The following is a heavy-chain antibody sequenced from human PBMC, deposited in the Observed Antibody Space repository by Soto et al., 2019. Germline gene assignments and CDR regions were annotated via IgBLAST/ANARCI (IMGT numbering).Heavy chain of an antibody. J-gene: IGHJ4*02. V-gene: IGHV1-69*06. CDR2: IIPIFGTA. D-gene: IGHD4-4*01. CDR3: ATYDYSNPRFDY. Sequence: AASVKVSCKASGGTFSSYAISWVRQAPGQGLEWMGGIIPIFGTANYAQKFQGRVTITADKSTSTAYMELSSLRSEDTAVYYCATYDYSNPRFDYWGQGTLVTVSS. CDR1: GGTFSSYA.